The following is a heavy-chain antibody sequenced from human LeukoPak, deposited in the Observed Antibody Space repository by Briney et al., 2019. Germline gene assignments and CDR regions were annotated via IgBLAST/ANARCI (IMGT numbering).Heavy chain of an antibody. CDR1: GYTFTGYY. CDR2: INPNSGGT. J-gene: IGHJ4*02. V-gene: IGHV1-2*02. D-gene: IGHD6-13*01. Sequence: GASVKVSCKASGYTFTGYYMHWVRQAPGQGLEWMGWINPNSGGTNYAQKFQGRVTMTRDTSISTAYMELSRLRSDDTAVYYCARAKDRAAAGILFYWGQGTLVTVSS. CDR3: ARAKDRAAAGILFY.